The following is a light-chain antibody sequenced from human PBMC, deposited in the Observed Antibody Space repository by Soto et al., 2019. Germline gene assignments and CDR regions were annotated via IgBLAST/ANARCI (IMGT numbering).Light chain of an antibody. CDR2: GAS. J-gene: IGKJ1*01. CDR1: QSISSTY. Sequence: EIVLTQSPGTLSLSPGERATLSCRASQSISSTYLAWYQQKPGQSPRLLIYGASTRATGIPDRFSGSGSGTDFTLTISRLEPEDFAVYYCQHFGNSRWTFGQGAKVEIK. CDR3: QHFGNSRWT. V-gene: IGKV3-20*01.